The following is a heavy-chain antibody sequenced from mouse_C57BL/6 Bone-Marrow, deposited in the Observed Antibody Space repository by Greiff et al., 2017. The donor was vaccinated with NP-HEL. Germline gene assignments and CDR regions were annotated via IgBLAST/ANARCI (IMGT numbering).Heavy chain of an antibody. D-gene: IGHD4-1*01. V-gene: IGHV6-3*01. CDR2: IRLKSDNYAT. J-gene: IGHJ2*01. CDR1: GFTFSNYW. CDR3: TDGTGTGY. Sequence: EVKLMESGGGLVQPGGSMKLSCVASGFTFSNYWMNWVRQSPEKGLEWVAQIRLKSDNYATHYAESVKGRFTISRDDSKSSVYLQMNNLRAEDTGIYYCTDGTGTGYWGQGTTLTVSS.